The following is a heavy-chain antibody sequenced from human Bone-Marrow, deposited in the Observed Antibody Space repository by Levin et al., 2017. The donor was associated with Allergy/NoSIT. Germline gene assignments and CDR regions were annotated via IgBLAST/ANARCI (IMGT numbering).Heavy chain of an antibody. CDR2: IIPIFGTA. CDR3: SYRFGYSSSWYGFAGPWYYYDDYGMDV. CDR1: GGTFSSYA. V-gene: IGHV1-69*13. J-gene: IGHJ6*02. D-gene: IGHD6-13*01. Sequence: ASVKVSCKASGGTFSSYAISWVRQAPGQGLEWMGGIIPIFGTANYAQKFQGRVTITADESTSTAYMELSSLRSEDTAVYYCSYRFGYSSSWYGFAGPWYYYDDYGMDVWGQGTTVTVSS.